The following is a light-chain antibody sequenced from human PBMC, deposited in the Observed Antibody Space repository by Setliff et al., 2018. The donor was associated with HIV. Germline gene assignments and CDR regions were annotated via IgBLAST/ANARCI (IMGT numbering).Light chain of an antibody. CDR2: DVK. CDR1: SSDVGGYNY. J-gene: IGLJ1*01. CDR3: SSYAMTNTLL. Sequence: GQSITISCTGASSDVGGYNYVSWYQQHAGKAPRLIIYDVKNRPSGLSNRFSGSKSGNTASLTISGLQAEDEADYYCSSYAMTNTLLFGTGTKVTV. V-gene: IGLV2-14*03.